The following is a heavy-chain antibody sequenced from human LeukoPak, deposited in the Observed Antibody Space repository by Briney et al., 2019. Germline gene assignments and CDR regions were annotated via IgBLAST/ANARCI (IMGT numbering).Heavy chain of an antibody. V-gene: IGHV1-69*05. Sequence: SVKVSCKASGYTFTSYAISWVRQAPGQGLEWMGRIIPIFGTANYAQKFQGRVTITTDESTSTAYMELSSLRSEDTAVYYCARDYGGNSYYFDYWGQGTLVTVSS. J-gene: IGHJ4*02. CDR2: IIPIFGTA. D-gene: IGHD4-23*01. CDR1: GYTFTSYA. CDR3: ARDYGGNSYYFDY.